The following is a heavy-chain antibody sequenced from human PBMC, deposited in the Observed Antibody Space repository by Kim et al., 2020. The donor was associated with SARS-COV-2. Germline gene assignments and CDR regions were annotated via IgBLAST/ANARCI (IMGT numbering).Heavy chain of an antibody. V-gene: IGHV4-59*08. CDR2: IYNSGST. Sequence: SETLSLTCTVSGGSISSYHWSWIRQPPGKGLEWIGYIYNSGSTNYNPSLKSRVTISVDTSKKQFSLKLSSMTAADTAVYYCARHLPPLGYSSSWYYFDYWGQGTLVTVSS. D-gene: IGHD6-13*01. CDR3: ARHLPPLGYSSSWYYFDY. CDR1: GGSISSYH. J-gene: IGHJ4*02.